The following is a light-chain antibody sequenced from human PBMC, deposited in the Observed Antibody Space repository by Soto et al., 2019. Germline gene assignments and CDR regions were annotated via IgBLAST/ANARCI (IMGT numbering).Light chain of an antibody. CDR3: SSYAGSDIYVI. Sequence: QSVLTQPPSASGSPGQSVTISCTGTSSDVGGYNYVSWYQQHPGKAPKLMIYEVNKRPSGVPDRFSGSKSGDTASLTVSGLQADDEADYYCSSYAGSDIYVIFGGGTQLTVL. CDR2: EVN. V-gene: IGLV2-8*01. CDR1: SSDVGGYNY. J-gene: IGLJ2*01.